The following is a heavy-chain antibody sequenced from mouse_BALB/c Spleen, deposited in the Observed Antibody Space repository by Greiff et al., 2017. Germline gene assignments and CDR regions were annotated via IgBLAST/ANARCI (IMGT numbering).Heavy chain of an antibody. D-gene: IGHD2-2*01. CDR3: ARRGGYYGYDHAMDY. J-gene: IGHJ4*01. CDR1: GYTFTSYW. Sequence: QVQLQQSGAELAKPGASVKMSCKASGYTFTSYWMHWVKQRPGQGLEWIGYINPSTGYTEYNQKFKDKATLTADKSSSTAYMQLSSLTSEDSAVYYCARRGGYYGYDHAMDYWGQGTSVTVSS. CDR2: INPSTGYT. V-gene: IGHV1-7*01.